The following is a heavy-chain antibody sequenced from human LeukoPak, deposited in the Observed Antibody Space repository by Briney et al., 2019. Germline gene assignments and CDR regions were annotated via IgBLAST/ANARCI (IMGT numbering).Heavy chain of an antibody. CDR3: ARELPREVTLDY. J-gene: IGHJ4*01. Sequence: PGGSLRLSCVASEFNFFSYGMQWVRQAPGKGLVWVSRIFADGSTTSYADSVKGRFIVSRDNAKNTLYLQMDSLRAEDTAVYYCARELPREVTLDYWGQGTLVTVSP. CDR1: EFNFFSYG. D-gene: IGHD2-21*02. V-gene: IGHV3-74*01. CDR2: IFADGSTT.